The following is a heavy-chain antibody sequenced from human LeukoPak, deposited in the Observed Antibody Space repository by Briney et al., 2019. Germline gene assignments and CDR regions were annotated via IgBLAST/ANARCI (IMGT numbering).Heavy chain of an antibody. Sequence: SETLSLTCTVSGGSISGYYWSWIRQPPGKGLEWIGYIFYTGSTNFNPSLKSRVTLSVDTSKNQFSLKLTSVTAADTAVYYCASSDSPDFDYWGQGTLVTVSS. J-gene: IGHJ4*02. D-gene: IGHD2-15*01. CDR3: ASSDSPDFDY. V-gene: IGHV4-59*01. CDR2: IFYTGST. CDR1: GGSISGYY.